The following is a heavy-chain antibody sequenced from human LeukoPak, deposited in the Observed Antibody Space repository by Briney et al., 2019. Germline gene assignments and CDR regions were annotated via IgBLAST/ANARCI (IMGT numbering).Heavy chain of an antibody. CDR2: ISGSGGST. CDR1: GFTFSSYA. Sequence: GGSLRLSCAASGFTFSSYAMSWVRQAPGKGLEWVSAISGSGGSTYYADSVKGRFTISRDNSKNTLYLQMNSLRAEDTAVYYCAKAGDIVVVPAAMDDWGQGTLVTVSS. D-gene: IGHD2-2*01. V-gene: IGHV3-23*01. J-gene: IGHJ1*01. CDR3: AKAGDIVVVPAAMDD.